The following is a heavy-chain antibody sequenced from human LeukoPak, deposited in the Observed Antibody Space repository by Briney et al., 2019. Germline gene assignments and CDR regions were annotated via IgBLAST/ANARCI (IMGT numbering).Heavy chain of an antibody. J-gene: IGHJ6*02. CDR1: GSIFLDYW. CDR2: IFPHDSDI. D-gene: IGHD2-2*02. CDR3: ARFGIRGCISNTKCYTSFFYYGMDV. Sequence: GEPLEISWQASGSIFLDYWIGWGRQLPGKGPGLGGLIFPHDSDIIYSPSFEGQVTISVDKSIRSAYVQWGSLKASDTAMYYCARFGIRGCISNTKCYTSFFYYGMDVWGQGTTVTVSS. V-gene: IGHV5-51*01.